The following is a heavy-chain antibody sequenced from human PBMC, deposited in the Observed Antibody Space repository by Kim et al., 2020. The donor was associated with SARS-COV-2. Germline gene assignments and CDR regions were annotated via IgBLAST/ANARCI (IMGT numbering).Heavy chain of an antibody. Sequence: GGSLRLSCAASGFTFSRYAMSWVRQAPGKGLEWVSAISGSGGSTYYADSVKGRFTISRDNSKNTLYLQMNSLRAEDTAVYYCAKRQTWQLSPLYYGMDVWGQGTTVTVSS. D-gene: IGHD2-15*01. CDR3: AKRQTWQLSPLYYGMDV. J-gene: IGHJ6*02. CDR2: ISGSGGST. CDR1: GFTFSRYA. V-gene: IGHV3-23*01.